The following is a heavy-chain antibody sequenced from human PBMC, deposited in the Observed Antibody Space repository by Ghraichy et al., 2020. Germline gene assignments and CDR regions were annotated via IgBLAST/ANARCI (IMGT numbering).Heavy chain of an antibody. CDR1: GFTFSRYW. D-gene: IGHD2-15*01. Sequence: GGSLRLSCAASGFTFSRYWMSWVRQAPGKGLEWVANIKQDGNENYYMDSVRGRFTISRDNAKTSLYLQMNSVRAEDTAVYYCTSGFNVIVDAFDIWGQGKMVTVS. V-gene: IGHV3-7*03. J-gene: IGHJ3*02. CDR3: TSGFNVIVDAFDI. CDR2: IKQDGNEN.